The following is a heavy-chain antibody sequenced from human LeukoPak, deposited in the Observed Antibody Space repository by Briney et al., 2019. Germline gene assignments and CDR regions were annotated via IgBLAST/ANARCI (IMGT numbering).Heavy chain of an antibody. CDR3: ARDSGEPLIIYYYYYGMDV. V-gene: IGHV3-30*19. CDR2: ISYDGSNK. D-gene: IGHD3-10*01. Sequence: GRSLRLSCAASGFTFSSYGMHWVRQAPGKGLEWVAVISYDGSNKYYADSVKGRFTISRDNSKNTLYLQMNSLRAEDTAVYYCARDSGEPLIIYYYYYGMDVWGQGTTVTVSS. J-gene: IGHJ6*02. CDR1: GFTFSSYG.